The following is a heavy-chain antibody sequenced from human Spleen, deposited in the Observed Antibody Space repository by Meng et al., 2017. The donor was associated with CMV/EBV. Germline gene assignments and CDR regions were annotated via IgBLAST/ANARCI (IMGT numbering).Heavy chain of an antibody. J-gene: IGHJ5*01. V-gene: IGHV4-61*01. D-gene: IGHD4-11*01. CDR2: IYFSGTT. Sequence: SETLSLTCTVSGASVSSGSYYWSWIRQSPGEGLDWIGFIYFSGTTNYNPSLKSRATISVDTSKNQFSLKLSSVTAADTAVYYCARGGASSKWFDSWGQGTPVTVSS. CDR1: GASVSSGSYY. CDR3: ARGGASSKWFDS.